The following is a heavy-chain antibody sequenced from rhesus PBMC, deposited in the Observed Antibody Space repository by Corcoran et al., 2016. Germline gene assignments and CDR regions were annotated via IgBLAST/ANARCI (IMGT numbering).Heavy chain of an antibody. Sequence: QLQLQESGPGLVKPSETLSVTCAVSGGSLRSSYWSWIRPAPGKGLEWIGYIYGSGSSTNYNPSLKSRVTLSVDTSKNQFSLKLSSVTAADTAVYYCARYYSGRSYCFDYWGQGVLVTVSS. CDR2: IYGSGSST. CDR3: ARYYSGRSYCFDY. CDR1: GGSLRSSY. V-gene: IGHV4-169*01. D-gene: IGHD3-16*01. J-gene: IGHJ4*01.